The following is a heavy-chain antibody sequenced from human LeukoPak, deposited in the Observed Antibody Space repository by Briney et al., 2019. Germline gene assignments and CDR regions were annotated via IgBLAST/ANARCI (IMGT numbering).Heavy chain of an antibody. V-gene: IGHV3-7*01. CDR2: IKQDGSEK. D-gene: IGHD3-3*01. Sequence: GGSLRLSCAASGFTVSSNYMSWVRQAPGKGLEWVANIKQDGSEKYYVDSVKGRFIISRDNAKNSLYLQMNSLRVEDTGVYYCARGGLRLLEWLSPFDYWGQGTLVTVSS. CDR3: ARGGLRLLEWLSPFDY. CDR1: GFTVSSNY. J-gene: IGHJ4*02.